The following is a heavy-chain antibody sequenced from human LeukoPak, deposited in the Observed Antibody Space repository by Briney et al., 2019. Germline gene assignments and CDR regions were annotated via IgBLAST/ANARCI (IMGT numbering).Heavy chain of an antibody. CDR3: ATPYCSSLSCLDVFNM. CDR1: GVSVSDGRYY. J-gene: IGHJ3*02. CDR2: KYYNGGA. V-gene: IGHV4-31*03. D-gene: IGHD2-2*01. Sequence: PSETLSLTCNVSGVSVSDGRYYWTWIRQHPGKGLERIGYKYYNGGAKYNPSLKSRLTISIDTSKNQFSLQLTSVTAADTATYYCATPYCSSLSCLDVFNMWGQGTRVTVSS.